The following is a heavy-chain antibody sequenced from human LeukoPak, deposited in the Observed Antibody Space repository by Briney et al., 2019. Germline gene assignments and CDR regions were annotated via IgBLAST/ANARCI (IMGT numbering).Heavy chain of an antibody. Sequence: SETLSLTCAVYGGSFSGYYWSWIRQPPGKGLEWIGEINHSGSTNYNPSLKSRVTISLDTSKNQFSLKLSSVTAADTAVYYCARIPVTDSLDYWGQGTLVTVSS. D-gene: IGHD2-21*02. CDR1: GGSFSGYY. J-gene: IGHJ4*02. CDR3: ARIPVTDSLDY. CDR2: INHSGST. V-gene: IGHV4-34*01.